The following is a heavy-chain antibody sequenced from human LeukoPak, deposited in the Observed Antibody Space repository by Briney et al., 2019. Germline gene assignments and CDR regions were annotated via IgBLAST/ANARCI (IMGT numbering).Heavy chain of an antibody. D-gene: IGHD4-17*01. CDR3: ARDPTVTNFHDAFDI. Sequence: GSLRPSCAASGFTFSSYWMSWVRQAPGKGLEWVATIKQDGSQKEYVDSVKGRFTISRDNAKTSLYLQMNSLRAEDTAVYYCARDPTVTNFHDAFDIWGQGTMVTVSS. CDR1: GFTFSSYW. CDR2: IKQDGSQK. V-gene: IGHV3-7*05. J-gene: IGHJ3*02.